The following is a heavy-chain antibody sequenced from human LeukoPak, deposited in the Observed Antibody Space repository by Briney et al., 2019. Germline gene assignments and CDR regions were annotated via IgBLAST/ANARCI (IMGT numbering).Heavy chain of an antibody. D-gene: IGHD2-2*01. J-gene: IGHJ5*02. CDR3: ARDQLPSIWFAP. CDR1: GGSISSGDYY. Sequence: SQTLCLTCTVSGGSISSGDYYWSWIRQPPGKGLEWIGYLYYSRSTYYNPSLKSRVTISVDTSKNQFSANLRAVTGTDPTLYYRARDQLPSIWFAPGSQGTLVTVP. CDR2: LYYSRST. V-gene: IGHV4-30-4*08.